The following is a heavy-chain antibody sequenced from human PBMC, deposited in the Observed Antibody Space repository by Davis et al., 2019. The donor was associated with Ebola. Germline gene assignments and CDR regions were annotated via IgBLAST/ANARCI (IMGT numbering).Heavy chain of an antibody. CDR2: IYYSGST. Sequence: MPSETLSLTCAVSGGSISSGGYSWSWIRQPPGKGLEWIGYIYYSGSTYYNPSLKSRVTISVDTSKNQFSLKLSSVTAADTAVYYCARPGYYDSSGYLAFDYWGQGTLVTVSS. CDR1: GGSISSGGYS. D-gene: IGHD3-22*01. J-gene: IGHJ4*02. V-gene: IGHV4-30-4*07. CDR3: ARPGYYDSSGYLAFDY.